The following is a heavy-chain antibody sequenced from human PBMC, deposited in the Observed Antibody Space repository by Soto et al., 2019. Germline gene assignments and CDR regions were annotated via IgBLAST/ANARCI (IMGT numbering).Heavy chain of an antibody. J-gene: IGHJ4*02. CDR1: GFTLSRYT. Sequence: PGGSLRLSCEASGFTLSRYTIHWVRQPPGKGLEWVALISSDGTNEHYADSVKGRFTLSRDNYKNTVFLQMDSLSGEDTAVYYCVRYSGYDYFFDKWGQGTLVTVSS. CDR3: VRYSGYDYFFDK. D-gene: IGHD5-12*01. V-gene: IGHV3-30*04. CDR2: ISSDGTNE.